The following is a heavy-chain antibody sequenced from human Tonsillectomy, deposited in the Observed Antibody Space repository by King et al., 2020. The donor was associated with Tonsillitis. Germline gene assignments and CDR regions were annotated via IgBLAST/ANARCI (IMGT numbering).Heavy chain of an antibody. Sequence: VQLVQSGAEVKKPGESLRISCKGSGYSFTSYWISWVRQMPGKGLEWMGRIDPSDSYTNYSPSFQGHVTISADKSISTAYLQWSSLKASDTAMYYCATPLWSGHIPSSSYYYGMDVWGQGTTVTVSS. CDR2: IDPSDSYT. CDR1: GYSFTSYW. D-gene: IGHD3-3*01. CDR3: ATPLWSGHIPSSSYYYGMDV. J-gene: IGHJ6*02. V-gene: IGHV5-10-1*03.